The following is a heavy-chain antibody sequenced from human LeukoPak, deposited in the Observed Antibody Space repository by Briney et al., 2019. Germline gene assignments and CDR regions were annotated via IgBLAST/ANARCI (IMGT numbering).Heavy chain of an antibody. CDR1: GFTFRSYA. J-gene: IGHJ6*04. V-gene: IGHV3-23*01. CDR3: AKYKVLWFGESSDGMDV. Sequence: GGSLRLSCAAPGFTFRSYAMSWVRQAPGKGLDWVSAVSGIGGSTYSADSVKARFTISRDNSKNTLYLQMNSLRAEDTAVYYCAKYKVLWFGESSDGMDVWGKGTTVSVSS. CDR2: VSGIGGST. D-gene: IGHD3-10*01.